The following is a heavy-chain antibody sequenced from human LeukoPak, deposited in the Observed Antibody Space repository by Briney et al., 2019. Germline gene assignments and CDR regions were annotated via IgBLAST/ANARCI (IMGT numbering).Heavy chain of an antibody. CDR2: IYTSGST. V-gene: IGHV4-4*07. J-gene: IGHJ5*02. D-gene: IGHD6-6*01. CDR3: ARGKKYSSSSEVGWFDP. CDR1: GGFISNYY. Sequence: PSETLSLTCTVSGGFISNYYWSWIRQPAGKGLEWIGRIYTSGSTNYNPSLKSRVTISVDTSKNQFSLKLSSVTAADTAVYYCARGKKYSSSSEVGWFDPWGQGTLVTVSS.